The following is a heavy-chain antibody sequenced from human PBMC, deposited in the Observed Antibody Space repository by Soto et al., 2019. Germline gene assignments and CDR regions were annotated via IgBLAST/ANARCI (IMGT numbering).Heavy chain of an antibody. V-gene: IGHV1-2*04. CDR2: INPNSGDT. Sequence: ASVKVSCKASGYTFTAYYIHWVRQAPGQGLEWMGWINPNSGDTKYAQKFQGWVSMTRDTSINTAYMELSKLRSDDTAVYYCARDGGYCNGGTCYYIWFDPWGQGTPVNVSS. J-gene: IGHJ5*02. D-gene: IGHD2-15*01. CDR1: GYTFTAYY. CDR3: ARDGGYCNGGTCYYIWFDP.